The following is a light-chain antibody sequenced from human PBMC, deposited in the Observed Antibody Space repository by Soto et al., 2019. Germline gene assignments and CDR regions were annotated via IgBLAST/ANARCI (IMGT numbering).Light chain of an antibody. V-gene: IGLV6-57*01. CDR1: SGSIASND. Sequence: NFMLTQPHSVSESAGKTVTISCTRSSGSIASNDVQWYQQRPGSSPTTVIYEDNQRPSGVPDRFSGSIDRSSNSASLTISGLKTEDEADYYCQSYDFSNFWVFGGGTKLTVL. CDR2: EDN. CDR3: QSYDFSNFWV. J-gene: IGLJ3*02.